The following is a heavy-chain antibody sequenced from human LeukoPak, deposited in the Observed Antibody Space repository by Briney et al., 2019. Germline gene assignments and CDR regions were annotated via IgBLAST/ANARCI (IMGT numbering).Heavy chain of an antibody. V-gene: IGHV3-23*01. CDR1: GFTFSSYA. D-gene: IGHD6-19*01. CDR3: AKERWQWLVVFDY. J-gene: IGHJ4*02. CDR2: FSGSGGST. Sequence: TGGSLRLSCAASGFTFSSYAMSWVRQAPGKGLEWVSAFSGSGGSTYYADSVKGRFAISRDNSKNTLYLQMNSLRAEDTAVYYCAKERWQWLVVFDYWGQGTLVTVSS.